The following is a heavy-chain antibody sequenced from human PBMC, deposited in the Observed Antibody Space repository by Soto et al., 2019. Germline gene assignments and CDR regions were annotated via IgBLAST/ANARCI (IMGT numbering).Heavy chain of an antibody. V-gene: IGHV1-18*01. CDR3: ARTVAGYFDY. Sequence: AASVKVSCKASGYTFTSSGISWVRQAPGQGPEWMGWISTYNGNTNYAQNLQGRVTMTTDTSTSTAYMELRGLRSDDTAVYYCARTVAGYFDYWGQGTLVTSPQ. D-gene: IGHD6-19*01. J-gene: IGHJ4*02. CDR2: ISTYNGNT. CDR1: GYTFTSSG.